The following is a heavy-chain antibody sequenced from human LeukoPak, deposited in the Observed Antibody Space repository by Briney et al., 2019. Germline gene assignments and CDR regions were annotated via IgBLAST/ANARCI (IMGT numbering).Heavy chain of an antibody. J-gene: IGHJ5*02. CDR3: AKDSGHLDL. D-gene: IGHD3-22*01. CDR1: GFTLTNHG. V-gene: IGHV3-23*01. CDR2: ITGTGGR. Sequence: GGSLRLSCAVSGFTLTNHGVSWVRQAPGKGLEWVSIITGTGGRYYGDSVKGRFILSRDNSKNTVYMQMNSLRAEDTAVYYCAKDSGHLDLWGQGTLVTVSS.